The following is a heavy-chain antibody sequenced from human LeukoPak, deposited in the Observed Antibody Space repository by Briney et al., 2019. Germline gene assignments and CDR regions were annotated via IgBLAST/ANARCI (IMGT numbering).Heavy chain of an antibody. D-gene: IGHD3-3*01. CDR1: GYSFTSYC. J-gene: IGHJ3*01. V-gene: IGHV5-51*01. CDR2: IYPGDSGP. Sequence: GESLKISCKVSGYSFTSYCIGWVRQMPGKGLEWMGIIYPGDSGPTYSPSFQGQVTISVDKSINTAYLQWSSLQASDTAMYYCGRSGDRVPLQDDVLDVWGQGTMVTVST. CDR3: GRSGDRVPLQDDVLDV.